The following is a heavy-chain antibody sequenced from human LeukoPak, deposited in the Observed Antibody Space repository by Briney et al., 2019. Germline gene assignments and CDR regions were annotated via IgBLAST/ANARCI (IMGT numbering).Heavy chain of an antibody. J-gene: IGHJ5*02. D-gene: IGHD2-21*01. Sequence: GGSLRLSCAASGFTFSSYWMSWVRQAPGKGLEWVANIKQDGSEKYYVDSVKGRFTISRDNAKNSLYLQMNSLRAEDTAVYYCARDQGLWWRNSPGWFDPRGQGTLVTVSS. CDR1: GFTFSSYW. V-gene: IGHV3-7*01. CDR3: ARDQGLWWRNSPGWFDP. CDR2: IKQDGSEK.